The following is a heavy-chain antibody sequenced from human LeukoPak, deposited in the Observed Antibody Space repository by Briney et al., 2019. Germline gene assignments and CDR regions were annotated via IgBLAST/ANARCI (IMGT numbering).Heavy chain of an antibody. Sequence: GRSLRLSCAASGFTFSSYGMHWVRQAPGKGLEWVAVIWYDGSNKYYADSVKGRFTISRDNSKNTLYLQVNSLRAEDTAVYYCARPTYSGSYYWFDYWGQGTLVTVSS. CDR2: IWYDGSNK. CDR3: ARPTYSGSYYWFDY. V-gene: IGHV3-33*01. CDR1: GFTFSSYG. D-gene: IGHD1-26*01. J-gene: IGHJ4*02.